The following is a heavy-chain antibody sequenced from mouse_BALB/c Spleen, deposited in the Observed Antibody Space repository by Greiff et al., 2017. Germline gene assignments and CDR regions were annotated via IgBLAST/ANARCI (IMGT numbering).Heavy chain of an antibody. V-gene: IGHV7-3*02. CDR3: ARDIGYGRNYAMDY. CDR2: IRNKANGYTT. D-gene: IGHD1-1*01. Sequence: EVKVVESGGGLVQPGGSLRLSCATSGFTFTDYYMSWVRQPPGKALEWLGFIRNKANGYTTEYSASVKGRFTISRDNSQSILYLQMNTLRAEDSATYYCARDIGYGRNYAMDYWGQGTSVTVSS. J-gene: IGHJ4*01. CDR1: GFTFTDYY.